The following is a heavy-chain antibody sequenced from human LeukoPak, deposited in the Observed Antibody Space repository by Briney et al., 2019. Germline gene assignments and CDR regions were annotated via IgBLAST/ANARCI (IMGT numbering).Heavy chain of an antibody. CDR3: AKDSAAQLAPALRYFDY. CDR2: IKSKTDGGTT. J-gene: IGHJ4*02. CDR1: GFTLSSYS. D-gene: IGHD6-13*01. V-gene: IGHV3-15*01. Sequence: GGSLRLSCAASGFTLSSYSMKWVRQAPGKGLEWVGHIKSKTDGGTTDYAAPVKGRFTISRDNAKNSLYLQMNSLRAEDTAVYYCAKDSAAQLAPALRYFDYWGQGTLVTVSS.